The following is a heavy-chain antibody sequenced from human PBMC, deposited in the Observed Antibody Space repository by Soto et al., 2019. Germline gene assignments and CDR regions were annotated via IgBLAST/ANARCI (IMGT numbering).Heavy chain of an antibody. V-gene: IGHV1-46*01. CDR3: TGGPPNGGFDS. Sequence: ASVKVSCKTSGYTFSNHFIYWVRQAPGQGPEWVGIINPGHGSTSYAQKFQGRVTMTRSTSISTAYMELSSLTSEDTAVYYCTGGPPNGGFDSGGKGPPVTVSS. CDR1: GYTFSNHF. CDR2: INPGHGST. D-gene: IGHD7-27*01. J-gene: IGHJ5*01.